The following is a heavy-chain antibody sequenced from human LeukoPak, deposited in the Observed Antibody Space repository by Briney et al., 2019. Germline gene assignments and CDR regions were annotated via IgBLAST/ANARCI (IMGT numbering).Heavy chain of an antibody. CDR3: PRDHNEYDFLSDAYLVYFEY. J-gene: IGHJ4*02. Sequence: SETLSLTCTASGGSISIYYWGWIRQPAGKGLEWLGRIYTDGSTNYNPSLRRRISMSVDLSANQFTLRLSSVTAADTAIYYCPRDHNEYDFLSDAYLVYFEYRGQGALVTVSS. V-gene: IGHV4-4*07. CDR2: IYTDGST. CDR1: GGSISIYY. D-gene: IGHD3-3*01.